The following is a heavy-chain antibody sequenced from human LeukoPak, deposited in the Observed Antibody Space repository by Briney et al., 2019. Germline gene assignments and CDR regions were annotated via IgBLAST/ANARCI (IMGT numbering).Heavy chain of an antibody. J-gene: IGHJ6*03. CDR3: ARVYHYDFWSTDYYYYMDV. D-gene: IGHD3-3*01. CDR2: IYTSGST. V-gene: IGHV4-4*07. CDR1: GGSISSYY. Sequence: PSETLSLTCTVSGGSISSYYWSWIRQPAGRGLEGIGRIYTSGSTNYNPSLKSRVTMSVDTSKNQSSLKLSSVTAADTAVYYCARVYHYDFWSTDYYYYMDVWGKGTTVTVSS.